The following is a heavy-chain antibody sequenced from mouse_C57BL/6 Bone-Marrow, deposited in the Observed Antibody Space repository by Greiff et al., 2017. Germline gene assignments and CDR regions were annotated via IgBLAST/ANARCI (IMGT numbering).Heavy chain of an antibody. J-gene: IGHJ1*03. CDR3: ARGYYGSSWYFDV. D-gene: IGHD1-1*01. Sequence: QVQLQQPGAELVKPGASVKLSCKASGYTFTSYWMQWVKQRPGQGLEWIGYINPSSGYTKYNQKFKDKATLTADKSSSTAYMQLSSLTSEDSAVYYCARGYYGSSWYFDVWGTGTTVTVSS. CDR1: GYTFTSYW. V-gene: IGHV1-7*01. CDR2: INPSSGYT.